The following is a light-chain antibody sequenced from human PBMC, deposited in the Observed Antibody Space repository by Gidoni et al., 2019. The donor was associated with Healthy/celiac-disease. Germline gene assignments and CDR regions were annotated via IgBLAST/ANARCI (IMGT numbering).Light chain of an antibody. Sequence: EIVLPQSPATLSLSPGERATLSRRASQSVSSYLAWYQQKPGQAPRLLIYDASTRATGIPARFSVSVSGTDFTLTISSLEPEDFAVYYCQQRSNWPPYTFXQXTKLEIK. V-gene: IGKV3-11*01. CDR3: QQRSNWPPYT. J-gene: IGKJ2*01. CDR2: DAS. CDR1: QSVSSY.